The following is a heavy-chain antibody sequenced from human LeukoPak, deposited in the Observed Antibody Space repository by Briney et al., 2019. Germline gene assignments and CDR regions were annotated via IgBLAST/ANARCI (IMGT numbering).Heavy chain of an antibody. D-gene: IGHD3-22*01. CDR3: AKGPQLNSGYLPDY. V-gene: IGHV3-23*01. CDR1: GFTFTNNA. Sequence: VGSLRLSCAASGFTFTNNAMTWVREAPGKGLEWVSTVTGTDDTTYSADSVKGRFTLSREYSQSILHLPMNSVRDEDSPLFFLAKGPQLNSGYLPDYWGQGTLVSVSS. CDR2: VTGTDDTT. J-gene: IGHJ4*02.